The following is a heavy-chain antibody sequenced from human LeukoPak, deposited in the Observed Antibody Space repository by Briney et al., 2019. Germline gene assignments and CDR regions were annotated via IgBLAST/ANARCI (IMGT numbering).Heavy chain of an antibody. CDR1: GFTFDNYA. CDR3: ARAGNYRFDY. CDR2: ISWNSGSI. V-gene: IGHV3-9*01. D-gene: IGHD1-7*01. Sequence: GGSLRLSCAASGFTFDNYAMHWVRQAPGKGLEWVSGISWNSGSIGYADSVKGRFTISRDNAKNTLYLQMNSLRAEDTAVYYCARAGNYRFDYWGQGTLVTVSS. J-gene: IGHJ4*02.